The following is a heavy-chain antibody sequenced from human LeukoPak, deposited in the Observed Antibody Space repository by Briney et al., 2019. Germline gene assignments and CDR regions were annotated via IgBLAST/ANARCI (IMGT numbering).Heavy chain of an antibody. V-gene: IGHV4-61*02. Sequence: SETLSLTCTVSGGSISSGSYYWSWIRQPAGKGLEWIGRIYTSGSTNYNPSLKSRVTISVDTSKNQFSLKLSSVTAADTAVYYCARHLGYSGYDFFPWGQGTLVTVSS. D-gene: IGHD5-12*01. J-gene: IGHJ5*02. CDR3: ARHLGYSGYDFFP. CDR1: GGSISSGSYY. CDR2: IYTSGST.